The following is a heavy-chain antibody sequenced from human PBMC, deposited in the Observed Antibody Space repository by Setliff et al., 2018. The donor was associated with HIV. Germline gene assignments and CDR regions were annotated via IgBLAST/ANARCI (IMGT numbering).Heavy chain of an antibody. J-gene: IGHJ4*02. CDR2: MCHGGTT. CDR3: ATVEGSGSYYQGY. D-gene: IGHD3-10*01. CDR1: GYSISSDYC. V-gene: IGHV4-38-2*01. Sequence: SETLSLTCGVSGYSISSDYCWGWIRQPPGKGLEWIGNMCHGGTTYYNPSLKSRVTISVATSKNQFSLRLSSVTAADTAVYYCATVEGSGSYYQGYWGQGTLVTVSS.